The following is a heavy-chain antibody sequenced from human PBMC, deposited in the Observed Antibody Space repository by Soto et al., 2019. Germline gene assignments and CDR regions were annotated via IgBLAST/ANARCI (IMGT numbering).Heavy chain of an antibody. CDR2: ISGSGGST. V-gene: IGHV3-23*01. CDR3: AKGPSYSGAYFPFGY. D-gene: IGHD1-26*01. Sequence: EVQLLESGGTLVQPGGSLRLSFAASGFMFSSYGMSWVRQSPGKGLEWVSSISGSGGSTYYADSVKGRFTISRDNSKSTLYLQMSSLRAEDTAVYSCAKGPSYSGAYFPFGYWGQGTLVTVSS. CDR1: GFMFSSYG. J-gene: IGHJ4*02.